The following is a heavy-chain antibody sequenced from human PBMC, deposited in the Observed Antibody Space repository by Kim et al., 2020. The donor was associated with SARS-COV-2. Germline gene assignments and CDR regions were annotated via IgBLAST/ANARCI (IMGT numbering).Heavy chain of an antibody. CDR3: ARWDKTKLTLLDS. J-gene: IGHJ4*02. Sequence: ASVKVSCQASGYKFIDYGIAWVRLAARQGPEWLGWISPSNGNTKSAQKVRDRVTLTTDISTRTAYLDLGGLTPDDTGTYFCARWDKTKLTLLDSWGQGTQLSVSS. CDR2: ISPSNGNT. CDR1: GYKFIDYG. V-gene: IGHV1-18*01. D-gene: IGHD1-26*01.